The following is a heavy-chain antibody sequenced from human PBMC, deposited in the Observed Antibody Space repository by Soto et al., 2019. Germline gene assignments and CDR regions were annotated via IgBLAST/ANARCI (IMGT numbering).Heavy chain of an antibody. D-gene: IGHD2-21*02. Sequence: SVKVSCKDSGGTFSSYAISWVRQAPGQGLEWMGGIIPIFGTANYAQKLQGRVTITADESTSTAYMELSSLRSDDTAVYYCARDDPYCVGDCYDYPAEYRSVGFDPWGQGTLVTVSS. CDR1: GGTFSSYA. J-gene: IGHJ5*02. V-gene: IGHV1-69*13. CDR3: ARDDPYCVGDCYDYPAEYRSVGFDP. CDR2: IIPIFGTA.